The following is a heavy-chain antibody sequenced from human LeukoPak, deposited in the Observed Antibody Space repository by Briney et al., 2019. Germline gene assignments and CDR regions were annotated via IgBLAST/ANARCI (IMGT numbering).Heavy chain of an antibody. J-gene: IGHJ4*02. Sequence: ASLKVSCKASGYTFTGYYMHWVRQAPGQGLEWMGWINPNSGGTNYAQKFQGRVTMTRDTSISTAYMELSRLRSDDTAVYYCAREGGDGYNLHYWGQGTLVTVSS. CDR3: AREGGDGYNLHY. D-gene: IGHD5-24*01. CDR2: INPNSGGT. V-gene: IGHV1-2*02. CDR1: GYTFTGYY.